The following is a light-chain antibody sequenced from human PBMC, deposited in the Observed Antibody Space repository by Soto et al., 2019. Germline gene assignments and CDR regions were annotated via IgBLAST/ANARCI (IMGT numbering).Light chain of an antibody. V-gene: IGLV2-14*01. CDR3: SSYTSSNTLVV. J-gene: IGLJ2*01. CDR1: SSDVGGYNY. Sequence: QSVLTQPASVSGSPGQSITISCTGTSSDVGGYNYVSWYQQHPGKAPKLMIYEVSNRPSGVSNRFSGSKSGNTAYLTISGLQAEDEADYYCSSYTSSNTLVVFGGGTKVTVL. CDR2: EVS.